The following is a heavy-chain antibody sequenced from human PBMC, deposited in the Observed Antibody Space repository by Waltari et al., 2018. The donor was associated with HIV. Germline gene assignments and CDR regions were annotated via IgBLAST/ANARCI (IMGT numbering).Heavy chain of an antibody. V-gene: IGHV3-33*01. CDR2: RRYDGSNK. CDR1: GFTFTKYG. CDR3: ARDAAPNSHTPSSSDV. Sequence: QVQLVESGGGVVQPGTSLRLSCAASGFTFTKYGMHWVRQAPGKGREWLKLRRYDGSNKYYADSVKGRFTISRDNSKNTLYLQMNSLRAEDTAVYYCARDAAPNSHTPSSSDVWGQGTLV. J-gene: IGHJ4*02. D-gene: IGHD6-13*01.